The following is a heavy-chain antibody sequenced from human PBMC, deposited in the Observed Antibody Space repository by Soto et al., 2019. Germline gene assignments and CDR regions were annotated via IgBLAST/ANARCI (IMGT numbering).Heavy chain of an antibody. CDR2: ISSSGSTI. CDR1: GFTFSSYE. CDR3: AKGEITMVRGAPWHPIDY. Sequence: GVLRLSCAASGFTFSSYEMNWVRQAPGKGLEWVSYISSSGSTIYYADSVKGRFTISRDNAKNSLYLQMNSLRAEDTAVYYCAKGEITMVRGAPWHPIDYWGQGTLVTVS. V-gene: IGHV3-48*03. D-gene: IGHD3-10*01. J-gene: IGHJ4*02.